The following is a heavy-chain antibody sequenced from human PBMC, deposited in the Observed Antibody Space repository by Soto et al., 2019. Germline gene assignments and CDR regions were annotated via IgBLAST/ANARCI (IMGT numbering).Heavy chain of an antibody. D-gene: IGHD6-13*01. V-gene: IGHV3-30*18. J-gene: IGHJ6*01. Sequence: QVQLVESGGGVVQPGRSLRLSCAASGFTFSSYGRHWVRQAPGKGLEWVAVISYDGSNKYYADSVKGRFTISRDNSKNTLYLQMNSLRAEDTAVYYCAKDGLDSSSWRYYYYYGMDVW. CDR1: GFTFSSYG. CDR3: AKDGLDSSSWRYYYYYGMDV. CDR2: ISYDGSNK.